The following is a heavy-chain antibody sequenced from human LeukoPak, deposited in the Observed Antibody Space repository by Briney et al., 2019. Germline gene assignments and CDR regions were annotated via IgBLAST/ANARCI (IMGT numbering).Heavy chain of an antibody. CDR1: GGSFSGYY. CDR2: INHSGST. CDR3: ARGPAAGTFDP. J-gene: IGHJ5*02. V-gene: IGHV4-34*01. Sequence: PSETLSLTCAVYGGSFSGYYWSWIRQPPGKGLEWTGEINHSGSTNYNPSLKSRVTISVDTSKNQFSLKLSSVTAADTAVYYCARGPAAGTFDPWGQGTLVTVSS. D-gene: IGHD6-13*01.